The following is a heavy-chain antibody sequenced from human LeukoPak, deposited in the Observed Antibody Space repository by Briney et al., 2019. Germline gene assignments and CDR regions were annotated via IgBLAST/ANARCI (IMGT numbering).Heavy chain of an antibody. V-gene: IGHV1-24*01. Sequence: ASVKVSCKVSGYTLTELPMHWVRQAPGKGLEWMGGFDPEDGETIYAQKFQGRVTMTEDTSTDTAYMELSSLRSEDTAVYYCATAAYCGGDCYPDWYFDLWGRGTLVTVSS. CDR2: FDPEDGET. CDR1: GYTLTELP. J-gene: IGHJ2*01. D-gene: IGHD2-21*02. CDR3: ATAAYCGGDCYPDWYFDL.